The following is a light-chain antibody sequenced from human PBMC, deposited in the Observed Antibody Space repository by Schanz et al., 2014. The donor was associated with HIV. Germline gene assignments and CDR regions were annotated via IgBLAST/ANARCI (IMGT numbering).Light chain of an antibody. Sequence: EIVLTQSPATLSLSPGERATLSCRASQSVSSYLAWYQQKPGQAPRLLIYGASTRVTGIPARFSGSGSGTEFTLTISSLQSEDVAVYYCQQYYTTRTFGQGTRVEIK. J-gene: IGKJ1*01. V-gene: IGKV3-15*01. CDR1: QSVSSY. CDR3: QQYYTTRT. CDR2: GAS.